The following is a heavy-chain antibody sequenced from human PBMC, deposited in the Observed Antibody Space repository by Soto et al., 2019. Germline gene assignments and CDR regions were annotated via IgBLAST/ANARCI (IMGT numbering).Heavy chain of an antibody. V-gene: IGHV3-74*01. Sequence: GGFLRLSCAASGFTFSSYWMHWVRQAPGKGLVWVSRINSDGSSTSYADSVKGRFTISRDNAKNTLYLQMDSLRADDTAVYYCARRKDGVADYWGQGSLVTVSS. CDR1: GFTFSSYW. CDR3: ARRKDGVADY. D-gene: IGHD3-3*01. CDR2: INSDGSST. J-gene: IGHJ4*02.